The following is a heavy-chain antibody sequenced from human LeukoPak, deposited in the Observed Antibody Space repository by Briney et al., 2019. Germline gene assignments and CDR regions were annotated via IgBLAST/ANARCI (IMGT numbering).Heavy chain of an antibody. CDR3: ARGRYYYDSSGYYWAPGY. CDR2: ISAYNGNT. D-gene: IGHD3-22*01. J-gene: IGHJ4*02. V-gene: IGHV1-18*01. Sequence: ASVKVSCKASGYTFTSYGIRWVRQAPGQGREWMGWISAYNGNTNYAQKLQGRVTMTTDTSTSTAYMELRSLRSDDTAVYYCARGRYYYDSSGYYWAPGYWGQGTLVTVSS. CDR1: GYTFTSYG.